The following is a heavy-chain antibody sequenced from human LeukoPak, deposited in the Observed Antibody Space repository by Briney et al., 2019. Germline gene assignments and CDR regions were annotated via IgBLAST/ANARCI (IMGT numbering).Heavy chain of an antibody. CDR2: ISSSSSYI. Sequence: PGGSLRLSCAASGFTFSSYSMNWVRQAPGKGLEGVSSISSSSSYIYYADSVKGRFTISRDNAKNSLYLQMNSLRAEDTAVYYCARDLQQWLVAYDAFDTWGQGTMVTVSS. V-gene: IGHV3-21*01. D-gene: IGHD6-19*01. J-gene: IGHJ3*02. CDR3: ARDLQQWLVAYDAFDT. CDR1: GFTFSSYS.